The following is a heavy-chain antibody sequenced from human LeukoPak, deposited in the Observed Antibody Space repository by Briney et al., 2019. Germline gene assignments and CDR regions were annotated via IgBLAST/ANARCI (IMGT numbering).Heavy chain of an antibody. J-gene: IGHJ5*02. CDR1: GYTFTGYY. D-gene: IGHD6-6*01. Sequence: ASVKVSCKASGYTFTGYYMHWVRQAPGQGLEWMGWINPNSGGTNYAQKFQGRVTMTRDTSISTAYMELSRLRSDGTAVYYCARGPIAARPSNWFDPWGQGTLVTVSS. CDR2: INPNSGGT. CDR3: ARGPIAARPSNWFDP. V-gene: IGHV1-2*02.